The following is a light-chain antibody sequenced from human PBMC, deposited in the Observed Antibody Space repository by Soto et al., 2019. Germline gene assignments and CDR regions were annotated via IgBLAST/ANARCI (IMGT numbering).Light chain of an antibody. V-gene: IGKV1-9*01. CDR3: QQLNSYPVGT. CDR1: QGISSY. Sequence: DIQLTQSPSFLSASVGDRVTITCRASQGISSYLAWYQQKPGKAPKLLIYAASTLQSGVPSRFSGSGSETEFTLTISSLQPEDFATYYCQQLNSYPVGTVGGGTQVEIK. J-gene: IGKJ4*01. CDR2: AAS.